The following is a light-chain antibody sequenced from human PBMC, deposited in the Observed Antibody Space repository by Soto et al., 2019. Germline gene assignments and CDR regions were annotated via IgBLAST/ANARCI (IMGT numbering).Light chain of an antibody. V-gene: IGLV1-40*01. CDR2: GNS. J-gene: IGLJ2*01. CDR1: SSNIGAGYD. CDR3: PSYDSSLSVVV. Sequence: QSVLTQPPSVSGAPGQRVTISCTGSSSNIGAGYDVRWYQQLPGTAPKLLIYGNSNRPSGVPDRFSGSKSGTSASLAITGLQAEDEADYYCPSYDSSLSVVVFGGGTKLTVL.